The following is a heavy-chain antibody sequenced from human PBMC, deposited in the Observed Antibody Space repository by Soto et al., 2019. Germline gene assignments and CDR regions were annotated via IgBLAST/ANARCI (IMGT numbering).Heavy chain of an antibody. CDR2: ISSSSSYI. Sequence: GGSLRLSCAASGFTFSSYSMNWVRQAPGKGLEWVSSISSSSSYIYYADSVKGRFTISRDNSKNTLYLQMNSLRAEDTAVYYCAKGSKSSSARVFDYWGQGTLVTVSS. D-gene: IGHD6-6*01. V-gene: IGHV3-21*04. J-gene: IGHJ4*02. CDR1: GFTFSSYS. CDR3: AKGSKSSSARVFDY.